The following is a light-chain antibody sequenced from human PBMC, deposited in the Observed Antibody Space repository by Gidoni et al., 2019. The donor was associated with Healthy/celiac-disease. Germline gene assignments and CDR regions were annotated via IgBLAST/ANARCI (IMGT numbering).Light chain of an antibody. Sequence: SYELTQPHSVPPALGQTARPTRGGNNIGSKNVHWYQQKPGQAPVLVIYRDSHRPTGVPERCSGSNSADTATLTISRAQAGDEDDYYCQVWDSSTVVFGGGTKLTVL. J-gene: IGLJ2*01. CDR3: QVWDSSTVV. V-gene: IGLV3-9*01. CDR1: NIGSKN. CDR2: RDS.